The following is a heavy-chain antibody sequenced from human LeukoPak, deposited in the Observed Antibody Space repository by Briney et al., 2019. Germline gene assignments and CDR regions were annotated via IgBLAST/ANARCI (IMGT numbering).Heavy chain of an antibody. Sequence: ASVKVSCTASGGTFSSYAISWVRQAPGQGLEWMRRIIPIFGIANYAQKFQGRVTITADKSTSTAYMELSSLRSEDTAVYYCARDGAGKVAVAGTLDYWGQGTLVTVSS. J-gene: IGHJ4*02. CDR1: GGTFSSYA. CDR3: ARDGAGKVAVAGTLDY. V-gene: IGHV1-69*04. D-gene: IGHD6-19*01. CDR2: IIPIFGIA.